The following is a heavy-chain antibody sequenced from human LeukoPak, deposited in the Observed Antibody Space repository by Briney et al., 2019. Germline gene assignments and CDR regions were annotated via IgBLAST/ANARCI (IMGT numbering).Heavy chain of an antibody. J-gene: IGHJ4*02. V-gene: IGHV3-30*01. CDR2: ISYDGSNK. CDR3: ARGYSSSSSLGAY. CDR1: GFTFSSYA. D-gene: IGHD6-6*01. Sequence: GGSLRLSCAASGFTFSSYAMHWVRQAPGKGLEWVAVISYDGSNKYYADSVKGRFTISRDNSKNTLYLRMNSLRAEDTAVYYCARGYSSSSSLGAYWGQGTLVTVSS.